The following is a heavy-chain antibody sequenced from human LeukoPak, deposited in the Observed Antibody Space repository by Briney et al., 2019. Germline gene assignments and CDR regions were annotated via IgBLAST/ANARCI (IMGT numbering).Heavy chain of an antibody. CDR1: GYTFTSYG. D-gene: IGHD6-6*01. CDR3: ARGSSNVAARNNWFDP. CDR2: ISAYNGNT. J-gene: IGHJ5*02. Sequence: ASVTVSCKASGYTFTSYGISWVRQAPGQGLEWMGWISAYNGNTNYAQKLQGRVTMTTDTSTSTAYMELRSLRSDGTAVYYCARGSSNVAARNNWFDPWGQGTLVTVSS. V-gene: IGHV1-18*01.